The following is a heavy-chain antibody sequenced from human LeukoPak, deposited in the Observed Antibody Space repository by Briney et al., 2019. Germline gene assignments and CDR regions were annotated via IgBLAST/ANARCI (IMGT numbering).Heavy chain of an antibody. CDR3: ARQGEDILTGYDSLPNLSPIDY. V-gene: IGHV4-39*01. Sequence: SETLSLTCTVSGSSISSSSYYWGWIRQPPGKGLEWIGSIYYSGGTYYNPSLKSRVTISVDTSKNQFSLRLSSVTAADTAVYYCARQGEDILTGYDSLPNLSPIDYWGQGTLVTVSS. D-gene: IGHD3-9*01. CDR1: GSSISSSSYY. J-gene: IGHJ4*02. CDR2: IYYSGGT.